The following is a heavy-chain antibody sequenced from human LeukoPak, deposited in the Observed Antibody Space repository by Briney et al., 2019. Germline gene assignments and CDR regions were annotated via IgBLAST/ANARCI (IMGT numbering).Heavy chain of an antibody. Sequence: SETLSLTRTVPGGSISSYYWSWIRQPPGKGLEWIGHIYYSGSTNYNPSLKSRVTISVDTSKNQFSLKLSSVTAADTAVYYCAREDSEDAFDIWGQGTMVTVSS. J-gene: IGHJ3*02. CDR3: AREDSEDAFDI. CDR2: IYYSGST. CDR1: GGSISSYY. V-gene: IGHV4-59*01.